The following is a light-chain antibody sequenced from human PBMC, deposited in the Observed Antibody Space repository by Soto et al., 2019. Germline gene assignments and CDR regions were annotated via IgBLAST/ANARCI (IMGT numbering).Light chain of an antibody. J-gene: IGKJ1*01. CDR2: GAS. CDR3: QQYNNWPRT. Sequence: EIVLTQSPGTLSLSAGERATLSCRASQSVTTSYLAWYQQKPGQAPRLLIYGASTRAAGFPASFSGSGSGTEFTLTISSLQSEDFAFYYCQQYNNWPRTFGQGTKVDIK. V-gene: IGKV3-15*01. CDR1: QSVTTSY.